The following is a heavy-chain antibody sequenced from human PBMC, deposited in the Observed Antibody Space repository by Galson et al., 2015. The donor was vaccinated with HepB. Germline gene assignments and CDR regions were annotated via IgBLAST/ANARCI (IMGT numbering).Heavy chain of an antibody. D-gene: IGHD3-16*01. J-gene: IGHJ4*02. V-gene: IGHV3-21*06. CDR2: ISSSSGYI. CDR3: ARAYDAGDLPYYFDY. CDR1: GFSFNTYS. Sequence: SLRLSCAASGFSFNTYSMDWVRQAPGKGLEWVSSISSSSGYIYYADSVKGRFTISGDNAKNSLYLQMNSLRAEDTAVYYCARAYDAGDLPYYFDYWGQGTLVTVSS.